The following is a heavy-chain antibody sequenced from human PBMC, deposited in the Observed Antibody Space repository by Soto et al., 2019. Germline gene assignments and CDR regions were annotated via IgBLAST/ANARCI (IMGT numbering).Heavy chain of an antibody. J-gene: IGHJ4*02. Sequence: HPGGSLRLSCAASGFTFSSYGMHWVRQAPGKGLEWVAVISYDGSNKYYADSVKGRFTISRDNSKNTLYLQMNSLRAEDTAVYYCAKDIGDYWGQGTLVTVSS. CDR3: AKDIGDY. CDR1: GFTFSSYG. V-gene: IGHV3-30*18. CDR2: ISYDGSNK. D-gene: IGHD2-15*01.